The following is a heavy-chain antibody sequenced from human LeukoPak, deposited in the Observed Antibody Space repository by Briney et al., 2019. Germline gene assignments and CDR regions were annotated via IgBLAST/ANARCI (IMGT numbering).Heavy chain of an antibody. V-gene: IGHV1-46*01. CDR3: ARGVAGSYYYYYMDV. CDR1: GYTFTSYY. D-gene: IGHD6-19*01. J-gene: IGHJ6*03. Sequence: GASVKVSCKASGYTFTSYYMHWVRQAPGQGLEWMGIINPSGGSTSYAQKFQGRVTMTRDTSISTAYMELSRLRSDDTAVYYCARGVAGSYYYYYMDVWGKGSTVTISS. CDR2: INPSGGST.